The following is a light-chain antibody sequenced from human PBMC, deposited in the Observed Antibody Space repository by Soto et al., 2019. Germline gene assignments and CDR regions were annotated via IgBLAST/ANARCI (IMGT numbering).Light chain of an antibody. CDR3: QQYNSLVT. CDR2: QAS. J-gene: IGKJ2*01. Sequence: DIQMTQSPSTLSASVGDRVTITCRASQSIGRWLAWYQQKPGKAPKLLIYQASDLESGVPSRFSGSGSGTEFTLTISSLQPDDFATYYCQQYNSLVTVGQGTKVDSK. V-gene: IGKV1-5*03. CDR1: QSIGRW.